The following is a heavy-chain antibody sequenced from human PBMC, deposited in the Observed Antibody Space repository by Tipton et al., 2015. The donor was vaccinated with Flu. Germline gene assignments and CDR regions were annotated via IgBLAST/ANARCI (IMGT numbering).Heavy chain of an antibody. V-gene: IGHV4-31*03. CDR1: GGSISSGGYY. CDR3: ARALSWVRGDPPLFDY. J-gene: IGHJ4*02. CDR2: IYYSGST. D-gene: IGHD3-10*01. Sequence: TLSLTCTVSGGSISSGGYYWSWIRQHPGKGLEWIGYIYYSGSTYYNPSLKSRVTISVDTSKNQFSLKLSSVTAADTAVYYCARALSWVRGDPPLFDYWGQGTLVTVSS.